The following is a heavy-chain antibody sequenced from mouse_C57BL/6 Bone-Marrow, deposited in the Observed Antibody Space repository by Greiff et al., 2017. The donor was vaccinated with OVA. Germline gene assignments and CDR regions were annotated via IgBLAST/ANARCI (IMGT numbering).Heavy chain of an antibody. CDR1: GFNIKDYY. V-gene: IGHV14-4*01. Sequence: EVQLQQSGAELVRPGASVKLSCTASGFNIKDYYMHWVKQRPEQGLEWIGWIDPENGGTEYDSKFQGKATLTADTSSNTAYLQLSSLTSEDSAGYYCPSGGFAYWGQGTLVTVSA. D-gene: IGHD3-1*01. CDR2: IDPENGGT. CDR3: PSGGFAY. J-gene: IGHJ3*01.